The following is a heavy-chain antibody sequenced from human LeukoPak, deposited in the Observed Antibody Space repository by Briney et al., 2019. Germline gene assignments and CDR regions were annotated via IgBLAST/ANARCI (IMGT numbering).Heavy chain of an antibody. Sequence: GGSLRLSCAASGFTFSSYWMHWVRQAPGKGLVWVSRISDGGSTTTYADSVKGRFTISRDNTKNTLYLQMNGLRAEDTAVYYCSRSAYYDGSGNYYDYWGQGTLVTVSS. CDR3: SRSAYYDGSGNYYDY. D-gene: IGHD3-22*01. CDR2: ISDGGSTT. CDR1: GFTFSSYW. J-gene: IGHJ4*02. V-gene: IGHV3-74*01.